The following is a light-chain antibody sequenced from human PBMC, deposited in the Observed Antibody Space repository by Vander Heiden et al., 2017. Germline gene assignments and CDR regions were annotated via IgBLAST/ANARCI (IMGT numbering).Light chain of an antibody. CDR3: SSYTSSSNHYG. J-gene: IGLJ1*01. CDR1: SSDVGGYNY. Sequence: QSALTQPASVSGSPGQSITISCTGTSSDVGGYNYVSWYQQHPGKAPKLMIYEVSNRHSGVSNRFSGSKSGNTASLTITGLQAEEEADYYCSSYTSSSNHYGFGTGTKLTVL. V-gene: IGLV2-14*01. CDR2: EVS.